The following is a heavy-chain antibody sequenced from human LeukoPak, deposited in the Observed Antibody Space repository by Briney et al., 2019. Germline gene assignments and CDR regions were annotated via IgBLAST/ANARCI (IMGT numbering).Heavy chain of an antibody. V-gene: IGHV4-61*01. Sequence: SETLSLTCTVSGGSVSSGSYYWSWIRQPPGKGLEWIGYIYYNGSTNYNPSLKSRVTISVDTSKNQFSLKLSSVTAADTAVYYCARDNGDDYVWGSYRTNRAYYFDYWGQGTLVTVSS. CDR2: IYYNGST. CDR3: ARDNGDDYVWGSYRTNRAYYFDY. CDR1: GGSVSSGSYY. D-gene: IGHD3-16*02. J-gene: IGHJ4*02.